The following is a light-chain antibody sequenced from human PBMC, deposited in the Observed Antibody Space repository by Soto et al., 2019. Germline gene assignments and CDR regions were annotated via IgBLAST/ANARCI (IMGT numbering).Light chain of an antibody. J-gene: IGKJ1*01. CDR2: AAS. CDR1: QRVSNH. CDR3: HQYNNWPWT. Sequence: ETGMTQSPVTLSVSPGDTATLSCRASQRVSNHFAWYQQKPGQAPRLLIYAASTRAAGVPVRFSGSGSETELTLTIRSMQSEDFALYYCHQYNNWPWTFGQGTKVDIK. V-gene: IGKV3-15*01.